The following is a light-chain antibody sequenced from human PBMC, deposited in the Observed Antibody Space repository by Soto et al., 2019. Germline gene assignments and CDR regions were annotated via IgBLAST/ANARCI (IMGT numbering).Light chain of an antibody. V-gene: IGKV1-5*03. CDR2: KAS. Sequence: DIPMTQSPSTLSASVGDRVTITCRASQIINSWLAWFQQKPGKAPKLLIYKASSLESGVPSRFSGSGSGTEFTLTISSLQPDDFATYYCQQYDSDSWTFGQGTKVEIK. J-gene: IGKJ1*01. CDR3: QQYDSDSWT. CDR1: QIINSW.